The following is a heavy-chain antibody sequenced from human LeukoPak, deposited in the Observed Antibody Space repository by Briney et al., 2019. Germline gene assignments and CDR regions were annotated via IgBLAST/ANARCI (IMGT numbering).Heavy chain of an antibody. CDR2: ISYDGSNK. CDR1: GFTFSSYG. Sequence: QPGGSLRLSCAASGFTFSSYGMHWVRQAPGKGLEWVAVISYDGSNKYYADSVKGRFTISRDNSKNTLYLQMNSLRAEDTAVYYCAKGFLSFRRPYYFDYWGQGTLVTVSS. V-gene: IGHV3-30*18. D-gene: IGHD2/OR15-2a*01. CDR3: AKGFLSFRRPYYFDY. J-gene: IGHJ4*02.